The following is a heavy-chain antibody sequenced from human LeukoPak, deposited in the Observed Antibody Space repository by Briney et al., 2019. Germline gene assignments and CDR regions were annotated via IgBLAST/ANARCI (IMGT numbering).Heavy chain of an antibody. Sequence: SGGSLRLSCAASGFTFSSYGMHWVRQAPGQGLEWVAGIRYDGSLQLYADSAKGRFTISRDNAKNTVYLQMNSLRAEDTAVYYCARDRDTGSHFSWFDPWGQGTQVTVSS. V-gene: IGHV3-33*01. D-gene: IGHD5-18*01. CDR2: IRYDGSLQ. J-gene: IGHJ5*02. CDR3: ARDRDTGSHFSWFDP. CDR1: GFTFSSYG.